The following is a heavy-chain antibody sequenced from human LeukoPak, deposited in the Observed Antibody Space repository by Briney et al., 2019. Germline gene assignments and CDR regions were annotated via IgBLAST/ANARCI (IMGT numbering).Heavy chain of an antibody. CDR2: ISYDGSNK. CDR3: AKHGLPLVVISAPLDY. V-gene: IGHV3-30*04. J-gene: IGHJ4*02. CDR1: GFTFSSYA. Sequence: GGSLRPSCAASGFTFSSYAMHWVRQAPGKGLEWVAVISYDGSNKYYADSVKGRFTISRDNSKNTVYLQMNSLRAEDTAVYYCAKHGLPLVVISAPLDYWGQGTLVTVAS. D-gene: IGHD2-15*01.